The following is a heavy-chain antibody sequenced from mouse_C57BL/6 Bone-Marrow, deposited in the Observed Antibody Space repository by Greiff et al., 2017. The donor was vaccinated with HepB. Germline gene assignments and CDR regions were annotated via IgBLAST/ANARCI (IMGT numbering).Heavy chain of an antibody. J-gene: IGHJ1*03. CDR1: GYTFTSYW. V-gene: IGHV1-55*01. CDR3: ARGRAYYSNFYWYFDV. CDR2: IYPGSGST. Sequence: QVQLQQPGAELVKPGASVKMSCKASGYTFTSYWITWVKQRPGQGLEWIGDIYPGSGSTNYNEKFKSKATLTVDTSSSIAYMQLSSLTSEDSAVYYCARGRAYYSNFYWYFDVWGTGTTVTVSS. D-gene: IGHD2-5*01.